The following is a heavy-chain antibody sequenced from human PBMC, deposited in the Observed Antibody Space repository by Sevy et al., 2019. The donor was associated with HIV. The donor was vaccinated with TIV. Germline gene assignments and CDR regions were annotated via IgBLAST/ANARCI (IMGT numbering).Heavy chain of an antibody. Sequence: GGSLRLSCAASGLTFTTTDMSWVRQAPGKGLEWVAGVTSDGATYYADSVRDRFTVSRDNSKNTLYLQLNSLRADDTAVFYCARGDTTMITDLDYWGQGTLVTVSS. V-gene: IGHV3-23*01. CDR2: VTSDGAT. CDR3: ARGDTTMITDLDY. CDR1: GLTFTTTD. D-gene: IGHD3-16*01. J-gene: IGHJ4*02.